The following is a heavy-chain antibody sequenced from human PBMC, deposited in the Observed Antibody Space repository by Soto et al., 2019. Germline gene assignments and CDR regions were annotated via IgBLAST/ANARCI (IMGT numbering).Heavy chain of an antibody. Sequence: QVQLVESGGGVVQPGRSLRLSCAASGFTFSSYGMHWVRQAPGKGLEWVAVIWYDGSNKYYADSVKGRFTISRDNSKNTLYLQMNSLRAEDTAVYYCARDLVAAAGSLQYYHYGMDVWGQGTTVTVSS. CDR3: ARDLVAAAGSLQYYHYGMDV. J-gene: IGHJ6*02. CDR2: IWYDGSNK. CDR1: GFTFSSYG. D-gene: IGHD6-13*01. V-gene: IGHV3-33*01.